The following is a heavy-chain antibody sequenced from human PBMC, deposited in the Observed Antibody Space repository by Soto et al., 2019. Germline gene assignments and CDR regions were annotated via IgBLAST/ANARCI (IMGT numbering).Heavy chain of an antibody. D-gene: IGHD3-9*01. V-gene: IGHV4-34*01. J-gene: IGHJ6*02. CDR1: GGFFSGYY. Sequence: SETLSLTCAVYGGFFSGYYWSWIRQPPGKGLEWIGEINHSGSTNYNPSLKSRVTISVDTSKNQFSLKLSSVTAADTAVYYCARDLRGYYDILTGYYTNYGMDVWGQGTTVTVSS. CDR3: ARDLRGYYDILTGYYTNYGMDV. CDR2: INHSGST.